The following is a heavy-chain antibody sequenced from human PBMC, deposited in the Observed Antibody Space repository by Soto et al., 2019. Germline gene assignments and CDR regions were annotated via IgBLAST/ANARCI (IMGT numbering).Heavy chain of an antibody. CDR1: GFTFSSYG. D-gene: IGHD6-13*01. V-gene: IGHV3-33*01. CDR3: ARAKSGIAAAGTFDY. CDR2: IWYDGSNK. Sequence: XGSLRLSCAACGFTFSSYGMHWVRQAPGKGLEWVAVIWYDGSNKYYADSVKGRFTISRDNSKNTLYLQMNSLRAEDTAVYYCARAKSGIAAAGTFDYWGQGTLVTVSS. J-gene: IGHJ4*02.